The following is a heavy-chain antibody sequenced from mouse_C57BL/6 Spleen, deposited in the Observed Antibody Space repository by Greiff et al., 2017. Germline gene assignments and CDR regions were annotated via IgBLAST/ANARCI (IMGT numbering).Heavy chain of an antibody. J-gene: IGHJ1*03. D-gene: IGHD5-1*01. Sequence: VQLQQPGAELVKPGASVKLSCKASGYTFTSYWMHWVKQRPGRGLEWIGRIDPKSGGTKYNEKFKSKATLTVDKPSSTAYMQLSSLTSEDSAVYYCARSDEYQYFDVWGTGTTVTVSS. CDR1: GYTFTSYW. CDR3: ARSDEYQYFDV. CDR2: IDPKSGGT. V-gene: IGHV1-72*01.